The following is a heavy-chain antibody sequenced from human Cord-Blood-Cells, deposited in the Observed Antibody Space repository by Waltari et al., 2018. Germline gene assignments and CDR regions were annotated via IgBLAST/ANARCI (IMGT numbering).Heavy chain of an antibody. CDR1: GGPFSSYP. CDR2: IIPIFGTA. V-gene: IGHV1-69*01. D-gene: IGHD3-10*01. J-gene: IGHJ5*02. CDR3: ARGDYGSGSYYNNWFDP. Sequence: QVQLVQSGAEVKKPGSSVKVSCKASGGPFSSYPISWVRQAPGQGLEWMGGIIPIFGTANYAQKFQGRVTITADESTSTAYMELSSLRSEDTAVYYCARGDYGSGSYYNNWFDPWGQGTLVTVSS.